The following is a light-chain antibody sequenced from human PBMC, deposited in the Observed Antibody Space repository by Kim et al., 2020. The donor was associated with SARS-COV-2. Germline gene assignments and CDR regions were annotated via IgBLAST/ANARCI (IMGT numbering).Light chain of an antibody. CDR1: NRDVGSDNL. CDR3: ASYAGGRTLL. Sequence: GLSITLSCSGTNRDVGSDNLVSWFQHSPGKAPKLLIYEVTKRPSGVSDRFSASKSGNTAFMTISGLLAEDEADYYCASYAGGRTLLFGTGTKVTVL. J-gene: IGLJ1*01. V-gene: IGLV2-23*02. CDR2: EVT.